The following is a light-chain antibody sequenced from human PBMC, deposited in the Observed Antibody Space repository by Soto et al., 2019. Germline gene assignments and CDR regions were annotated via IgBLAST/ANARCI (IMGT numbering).Light chain of an antibody. Sequence: EIVMTQSPATLSVSPGERATLSCRASQSVSSNLAWYQQKPGQAPRLLIYGASTRATGIPVRFSGSGSGTEFTLTITSLQSEDFAVYYCQQYDNWPQMFGQGTKVEIK. CDR1: QSVSSN. CDR2: GAS. V-gene: IGKV3-15*01. J-gene: IGKJ1*01. CDR3: QQYDNWPQM.